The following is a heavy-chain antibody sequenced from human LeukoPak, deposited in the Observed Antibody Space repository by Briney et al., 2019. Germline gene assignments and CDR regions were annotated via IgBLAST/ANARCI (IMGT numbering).Heavy chain of an antibody. CDR1: GGSFSGYY. CDR3: ARRAKGKDY. Sequence: PSETLSLTCAVYGGSFSGYYWSWIRQPPGKGLEWTGEINHSGSTNYNPSLKSRVTISVDTSKNQFSQKLSSVTAADTAVYYCARRAKGKDYWGQGTLVTVSS. V-gene: IGHV4-34*01. J-gene: IGHJ4*02. CDR2: INHSGST.